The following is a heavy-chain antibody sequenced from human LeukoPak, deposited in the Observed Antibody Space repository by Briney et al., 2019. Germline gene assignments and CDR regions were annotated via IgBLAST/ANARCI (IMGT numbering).Heavy chain of an antibody. D-gene: IGHD6-13*01. V-gene: IGHV3-66*04. CDR2: INSGGST. J-gene: IGHJ5*02. CDR1: GFIFSSYG. Sequence: GGSLRLSCSASGFIFSSYGMSCVRQAPGKGLEWVSVINSGGSTYYAHSVKGRFTISRDNTKNTLYLQMNSLRAEDTAVYYCTRRSGIAAPGMDWFDPWGQGTLVTVSS. CDR3: TRRSGIAAPGMDWFDP.